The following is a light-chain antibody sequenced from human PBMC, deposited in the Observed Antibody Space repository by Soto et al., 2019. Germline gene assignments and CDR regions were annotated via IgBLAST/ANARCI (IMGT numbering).Light chain of an antibody. CDR2: AAS. Sequence: DIPMTQSPSSLSASVGDRVTITCRASQGISNYLAWYQQKPGKVPKLLIYAASTLQSGVPSRFSGSGAETVITLTISILQPEDVETYYCQKYNSAPWTFGQGTKVEIK. CDR3: QKYNSAPWT. V-gene: IGKV1-27*01. CDR1: QGISNY. J-gene: IGKJ1*01.